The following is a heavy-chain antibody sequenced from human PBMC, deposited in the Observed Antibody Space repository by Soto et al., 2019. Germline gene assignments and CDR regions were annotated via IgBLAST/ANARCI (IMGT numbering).Heavy chain of an antibody. CDR3: ARVSRQQRSIWYFDL. J-gene: IGHJ2*01. Sequence: QVQLVQSGAEVKKPGSSVKVSCKASGGTFSSYAISWVRQAAGQGLELMGGTIPIFGTAKSAQKLQGRVTLTADETQSTALMEMSSLRSEDTAVYYCARVSRQQRSIWYFDLWGRCTLVTVSS. CDR1: GGTFSSYA. V-gene: IGHV1-69*01. CDR2: TIPIFGTA. D-gene: IGHD6-25*01.